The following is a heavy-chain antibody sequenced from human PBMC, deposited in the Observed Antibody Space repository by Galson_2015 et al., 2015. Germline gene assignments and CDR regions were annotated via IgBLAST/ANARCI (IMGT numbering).Heavy chain of an antibody. V-gene: IGHV4-31*02. CDR2: FYYSGST. D-gene: IGHD4-11*01. CDR1: GGSISSGGYY. J-gene: IGHJ4*02. CDR3: ARGIMTTVAMFDN. Sequence: GGSISSGGYYWSWIRQHPGKGLEWIGFFYYSGSTSYNPSLKSRLTISADMSKNQFSLKLISVTAADTAVYYCARGIMTTVAMFDNWGQGTLVAVSS.